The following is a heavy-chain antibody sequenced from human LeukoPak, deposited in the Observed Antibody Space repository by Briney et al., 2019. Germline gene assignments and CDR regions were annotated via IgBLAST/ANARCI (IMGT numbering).Heavy chain of an antibody. CDR2: IKQDGSEK. V-gene: IGHV3-7*01. CDR1: GFTFSSYW. CDR3: ASEGGATSGWFDP. J-gene: IGHJ5*02. Sequence: GGSLGLSCAASGFTFSSYWMSWVRQAPGKGLEWVANIKQDGSEKYYVDSVKGRFTISRDNAKNSLHLQMNSLRAEDTAVYYCASEGGATSGWFDPWGQGTLVTVSS. D-gene: IGHD1-26*01.